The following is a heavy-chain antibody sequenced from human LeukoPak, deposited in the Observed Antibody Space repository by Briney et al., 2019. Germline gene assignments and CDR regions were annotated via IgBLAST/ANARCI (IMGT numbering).Heavy chain of an antibody. D-gene: IGHD5-18*01. V-gene: IGHV5-51*01. J-gene: IGHJ4*02. Sequence: LGESLKISCKGSGYSFTSYWIGWVRQMPGKGLEWMGIIYPGDSDTRYSPSFQGQVTISADKSISTAYLQWSSLKASDTAMYYCARLEEWIRLWFPGDYWGQGTLVTVSS. CDR1: GYSFTSYW. CDR3: ARLEEWIRLWFPGDY. CDR2: IYPGDSDT.